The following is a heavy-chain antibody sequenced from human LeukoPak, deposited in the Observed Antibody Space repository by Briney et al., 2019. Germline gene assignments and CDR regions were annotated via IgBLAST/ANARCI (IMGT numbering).Heavy chain of an antibody. CDR1: GFSFSSYW. J-gene: IGHJ4*02. V-gene: IGHV3-21*04. Sequence: GGSLRLSCAASGFSFSSYWMHWVRQAPGKGLEWVSSISYTGTYIYYADSVKGRFTISRDNAQNSLYLQMNSLRAEDTAIYYCVRDNRYCSSTSCDDTPDWGQGTLVTVSS. D-gene: IGHD2-2*01. CDR2: ISYTGTYI. CDR3: VRDNRYCSSTSCDDTPD.